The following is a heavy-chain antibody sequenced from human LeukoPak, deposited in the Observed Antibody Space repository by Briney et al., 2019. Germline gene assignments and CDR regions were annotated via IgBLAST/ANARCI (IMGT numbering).Heavy chain of an antibody. CDR2: TYYRSKWYN. D-gene: IGHD6-19*01. V-gene: IGHV6-1*01. J-gene: IGHJ6*03. CDR1: GDSVSSNSAA. Sequence: SQTLSLTCAISGDSVSSNSAAWNWIRQSPSRGLEWLGGTYYRSKWYNDYAVSVKSRITINPDTSKNQFSLQLNSVTPEDTAVYYCARHQGYSSGWFEDYYYYYMDVWGKGTTVTVSS. CDR3: ARHQGYSSGWFEDYYYYYMDV.